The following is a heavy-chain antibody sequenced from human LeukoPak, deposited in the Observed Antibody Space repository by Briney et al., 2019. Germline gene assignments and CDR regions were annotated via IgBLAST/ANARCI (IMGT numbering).Heavy chain of an antibody. CDR3: ARGRDSGSRTFYFDY. Sequence: ASVKVSCKASGYTFTDYYLHWMRQAPGQGLEWLAWVSPISGGTKYAQKFQGRVTLTRDTSISTAYLELSRLRSDDTAVYFCARGRDSGSRTFYFDYWGQGTLVTVS. CDR2: VSPISGGT. D-gene: IGHD1-26*01. V-gene: IGHV1-2*02. J-gene: IGHJ4*02. CDR1: GYTFTDYY.